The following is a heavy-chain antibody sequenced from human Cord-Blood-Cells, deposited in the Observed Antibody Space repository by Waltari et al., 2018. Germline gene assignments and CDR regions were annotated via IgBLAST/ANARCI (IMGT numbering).Heavy chain of an antibody. CDR3: ATASGIAAAGVAFDY. CDR2: IYPGDSDT. J-gene: IGHJ4*02. D-gene: IGHD6-13*01. V-gene: IGHV5-51*01. Sequence: EVQLVQSGAAVTQPGESLKISCKGSGYSFTSYWIGWVRQMPGKGLEWMGIIYPGDSDTRYSPSFQGQVTISADKSISTAYLQWSSLKASDTAMYYCATASGIAAAGVAFDYWGQGTLVTVSS. CDR1: GYSFTSYW.